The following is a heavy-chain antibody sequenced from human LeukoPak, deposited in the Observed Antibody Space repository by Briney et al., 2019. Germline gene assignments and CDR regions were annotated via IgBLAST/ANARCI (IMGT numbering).Heavy chain of an antibody. CDR1: GGSISSYY. V-gene: IGHV4-59*01. Sequence: SETLSLTCTVSGGSISSYYWSWIRQPPGKGLEWIGYIYYSGSTNYNPSLKSRVTISVDTSKNQSSLKLSSVTAADTAVYYCARASKLVGVNYYYYMDVWGKGTTVTISS. D-gene: IGHD2-8*02. J-gene: IGHJ6*03. CDR2: IYYSGST. CDR3: ARASKLVGVNYYYYMDV.